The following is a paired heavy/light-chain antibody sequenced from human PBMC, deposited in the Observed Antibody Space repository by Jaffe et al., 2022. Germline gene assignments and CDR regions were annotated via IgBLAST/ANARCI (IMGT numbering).Light chain of an antibody. Sequence: DVVMTQSPLSLPVTLGQPASISCRSSQSLVHSDGNTYLNWFQQRPGQSPRRLIYKVSNRDSGVSDRFSGSGAGTDFTLKISRVEAEDVGVYYCMQGTHWPRTFGQGTKLEIK. CDR1: QSLVHSDGNTY. V-gene: IGKV2-30*02. CDR2: KVS. CDR3: MQGTHWPRT. J-gene: IGKJ2*01.
Heavy chain of an antibody. V-gene: IGHV3-30*02. D-gene: IGHD5-18*01. Sequence: QVQLVESGGGVAQPGGSLRLSCAASGFTFNSYGMHWVRQAPGKGLEWVTFIRYDGRNTYYADSVKGRFTISRDNSKNTLYLQMSSLRAEDTGLYYCAKDSTWYKYGYEIDYWGQGTLVTVSS. CDR2: IRYDGRNT. CDR1: GFTFNSYG. J-gene: IGHJ4*02. CDR3: AKDSTWYKYGYEIDY.